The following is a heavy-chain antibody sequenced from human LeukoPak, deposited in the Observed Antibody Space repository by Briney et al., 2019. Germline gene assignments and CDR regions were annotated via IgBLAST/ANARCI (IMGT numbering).Heavy chain of an antibody. Sequence: SETLSLTCNVSGGSISSYYWSWIRQPPGKGLEWIGSIYYIGRPNSHPSLKSRVTISVDTSKNQFSLKLSSVTAADTAVYYCARYITMVRGAGFDPWGQGTLVTVSS. V-gene: IGHV4-59*01. D-gene: IGHD3-10*01. J-gene: IGHJ5*02. CDR3: ARYITMVRGAGFDP. CDR1: GGSISSYY. CDR2: IYYIGRP.